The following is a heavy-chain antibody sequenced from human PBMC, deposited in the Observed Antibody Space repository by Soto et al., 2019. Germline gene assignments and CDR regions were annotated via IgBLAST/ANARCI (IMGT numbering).Heavy chain of an antibody. V-gene: IGHV3-23*01. CDR1: GFIFNNYA. CDR2: IGGSDGKT. CDR3: VRDWSGKTCPCMDV. D-gene: IGHD3-3*01. Sequence: KLLESGGGLVQPGGSLRVSCAASGFIFNNYAMTWVRQAPGKGLVWVSTIGGSDGKTYYSDSVRGRFNNSRDNSRNSLYLEMDSLRAADTALYYCVRDWSGKTCPCMDVWGQGTTVTVSS. J-gene: IGHJ6*02.